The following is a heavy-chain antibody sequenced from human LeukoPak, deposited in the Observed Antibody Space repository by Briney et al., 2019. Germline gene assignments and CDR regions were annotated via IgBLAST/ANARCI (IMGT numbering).Heavy chain of an antibody. CDR1: GFTVSSNY. CDR2: IYSGGST. J-gene: IGHJ4*02. Sequence: GGSLRLSCAASGFTVSSNYISWVRQAPGKGLEWVSVIYSGGSTYYADSVKGRFTISRDNSKNTLYLQMNSLRAEDTAVYYCAREVESIAVAGTDYWGQGTLVTVSS. V-gene: IGHV3-53*01. D-gene: IGHD6-19*01. CDR3: AREVESIAVAGTDY.